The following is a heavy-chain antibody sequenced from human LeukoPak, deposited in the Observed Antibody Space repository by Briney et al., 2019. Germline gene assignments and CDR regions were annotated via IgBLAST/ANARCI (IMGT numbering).Heavy chain of an antibody. CDR1: GFTFSNYW. CDR2: INPDGSTT. J-gene: IGHJ4*02. D-gene: IGHD3-10*01. Sequence: GVLRLSCAASGFTFSNYWMHWVRQDPGKGLVWVSFINPDGSTTNYADSVKGRFTISRDNAKNALYLQMNSLRAEDTAVYYCAKDLHYGSADYWGQGTLVTVSS. CDR3: AKDLHYGSADY. V-gene: IGHV3-74*01.